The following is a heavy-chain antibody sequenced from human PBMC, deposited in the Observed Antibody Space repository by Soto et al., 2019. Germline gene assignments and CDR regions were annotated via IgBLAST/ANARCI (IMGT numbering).Heavy chain of an antibody. Sequence: GGSLRLSCAASGFTFSSYGMHWVRQAPGKGLEWVAVIWYDGSNKYYADSVKGRFTISRDNSKNTLYLQMNSLRAEDTAVYYCAREGSQEYYFDYWGRGTLVTVSS. J-gene: IGHJ4*02. V-gene: IGHV3-33*01. CDR1: GFTFSSYG. CDR2: IWYDGSNK. CDR3: AREGSQEYYFDY.